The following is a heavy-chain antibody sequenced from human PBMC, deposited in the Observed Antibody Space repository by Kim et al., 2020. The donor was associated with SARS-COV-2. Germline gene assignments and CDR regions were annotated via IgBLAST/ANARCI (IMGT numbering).Heavy chain of an antibody. D-gene: IGHD6-19*01. J-gene: IGHJ2*01. CDR3: ARDLCIAVAGCSSLYFDL. V-gene: IGHV3-20*01. CDR1: GFTFDDYG. Sequence: GGSLRLSCAASGFTFDDYGMSWVRQAPGKGLEWVSGINWNGGSTGYADSVKGRFTISRDNAKNSLYLQMNSLRAEDTALYHCARDLCIAVAGCSSLYFDLWGRGTLVTVSS. CDR2: INWNGGST.